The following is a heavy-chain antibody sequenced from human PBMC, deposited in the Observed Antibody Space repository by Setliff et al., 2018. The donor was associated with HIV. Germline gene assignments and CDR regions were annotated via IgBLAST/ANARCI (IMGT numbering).Heavy chain of an antibody. V-gene: IGHV1-69*10. CDR3: ATQGVAVSVPGFFDH. CDR1: GGTFSSSA. Sequence: ASVKVSCKASGGTFSSSAISWMRQASGQGLEWMGGVIPVFPLIDYAQKFQGRFTIPADTSTSTVYMELSGLLSEDTAVYYCATQGVAVSVPGFFDHWGQGTLVTVSS. D-gene: IGHD6-19*01. J-gene: IGHJ4*02. CDR2: VIPVFPLI.